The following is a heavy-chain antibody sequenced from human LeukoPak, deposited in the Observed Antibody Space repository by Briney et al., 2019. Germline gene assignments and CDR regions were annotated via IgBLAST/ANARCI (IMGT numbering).Heavy chain of an antibody. J-gene: IGHJ4*02. CDR2: IYYSGSP. V-gene: IGHV4-59*08. CDR1: GGSIRSFY. Sequence: AETLSLTCTASGGSIRSFYWSWIRQPPGKGLEWMADIYYSGSPTYYPSLKRRGTISVDTTNNQFSLKQSTVTAADATADYYSGRIAVADPFDYWGQGTLVTVSS. D-gene: IGHD6-13*01. CDR3: GRIAVADPFDY.